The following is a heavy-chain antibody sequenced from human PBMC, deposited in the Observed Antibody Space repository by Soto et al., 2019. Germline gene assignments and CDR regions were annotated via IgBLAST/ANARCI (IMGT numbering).Heavy chain of an antibody. J-gene: IGHJ5*02. CDR1: GGSFSGYY. CDR2: INHSGST. Sequence: SETLSLTCAVYGGSFSGYYWSWIRQPPGKGLEWIGEINHSGSTNYNPSLKSRVTISVGTSKNQFSLKLSSVTAAATAVYYCARGKRVVPAATNNWFDPWGQGTLVTVSS. V-gene: IGHV4-34*01. CDR3: ARGKRVVPAATNNWFDP. D-gene: IGHD2-2*01.